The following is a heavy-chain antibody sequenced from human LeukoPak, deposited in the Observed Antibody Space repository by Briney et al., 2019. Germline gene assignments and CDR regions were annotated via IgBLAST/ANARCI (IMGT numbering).Heavy chain of an antibody. CDR1: GFTFSSYA. Sequence: PGGSLRLSCAASGFTFSSYAMSWARQAPGKGLEWVSAISGSGGSTYYADSVKGRFTISRDNSKNTLYLQMNSLRAEDTAVYYCAKDPVVVPAAYYDYWGQGTLVTVSS. CDR3: AKDPVVVPAAYYDY. D-gene: IGHD2-2*01. J-gene: IGHJ4*02. V-gene: IGHV3-23*01. CDR2: ISGSGGST.